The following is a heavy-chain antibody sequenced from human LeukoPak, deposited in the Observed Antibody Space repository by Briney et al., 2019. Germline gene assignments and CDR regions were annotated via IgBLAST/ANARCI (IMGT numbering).Heavy chain of an antibody. CDR3: ARWIRSSLDY. CDR1: GFTFSSYG. V-gene: IGHV3-30*02. J-gene: IGHJ4*02. CDR2: IRYDGSNK. Sequence: TGGSLRLSCAASGFTFSSYGMHWVRQAPGKGLEWVAFIRYDGSNKYYADSVKGRFTISRDNSKNTLYLQMNSLRAEDTAVYYCARWIRSSLDYWGQGTLVTVSS. D-gene: IGHD5-18*01.